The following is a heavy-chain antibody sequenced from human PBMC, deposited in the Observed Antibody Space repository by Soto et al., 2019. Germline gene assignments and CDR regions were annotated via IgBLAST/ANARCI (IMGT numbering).Heavy chain of an antibody. D-gene: IGHD6-19*01. CDR2: IKQDGSEK. V-gene: IGHV3-7*01. CDR3: ASLVWLVTAHDAFDI. Sequence: PGGSLRLSCAASGFTFSSYWMSWVRQAPGKGLEWVANIKQDGSEKYYVDSVKGRFTISRDNAKNSLYLQMNSLRAEDTAVYYYASLVWLVTAHDAFDIWGQGTMVTVSS. J-gene: IGHJ3*02. CDR1: GFTFSSYW.